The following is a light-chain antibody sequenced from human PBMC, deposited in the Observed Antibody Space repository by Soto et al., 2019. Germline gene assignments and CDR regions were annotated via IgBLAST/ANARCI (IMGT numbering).Light chain of an antibody. Sequence: DLQLTQSPSFLSASVGDRVTITCRASQGISIYLAWYRQKPGKGPKLLSSTASTLQTGVPSRFTCSGSATDFTLTISIPQPQDFATYYCHHLNNYPRTSGQGTKVETK. CDR3: HHLNNYPRT. CDR1: QGISIY. V-gene: IGKV1-9*01. CDR2: TAS. J-gene: IGKJ1*01.